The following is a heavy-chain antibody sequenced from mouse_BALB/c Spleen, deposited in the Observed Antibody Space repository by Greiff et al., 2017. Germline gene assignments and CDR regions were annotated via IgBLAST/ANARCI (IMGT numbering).Heavy chain of an antibody. V-gene: IGHV5-6*01. CDR3: ARETHSYDY. CDR1: GFTFSSYG. J-gene: IGHJ2*01. Sequence: EVQLVESGGDLVKPGGSLKLSCAASGFTFSSYGMSWVRQTPDKRLEWVATISSGGSYTYYPDSVKGRFTISRDNAKNTLYLQMSSLKSEDTAMYYCARETHSYDYWGQGTTLTVSS. CDR2: ISSGGSYT.